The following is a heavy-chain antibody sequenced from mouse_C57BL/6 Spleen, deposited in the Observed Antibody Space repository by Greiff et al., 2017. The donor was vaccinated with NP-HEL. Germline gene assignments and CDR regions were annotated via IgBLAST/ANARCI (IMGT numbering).Heavy chain of an antibody. CDR3: ARGNSSGYLYYFDY. CDR2: IDPSDSYT. Sequence: QVQLQQPGAELVMPGASVKLSCKASGYTFTSYWMHWVKQRPGQGLEWIGEIDPSDSYTNYHQKFKGKSTLTVDKSSSTAYMQLSSLTAEDSAVYYCARGNSSGYLYYFDYWGQGTTLTVSS. D-gene: IGHD3-2*02. CDR1: GYTFTSYW. V-gene: IGHV1-69*01. J-gene: IGHJ2*01.